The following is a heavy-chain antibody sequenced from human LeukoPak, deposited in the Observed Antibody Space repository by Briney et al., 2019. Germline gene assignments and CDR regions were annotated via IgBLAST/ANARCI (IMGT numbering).Heavy chain of an antibody. Sequence: GGSLRLSCAASGFTFSTTWMSWVRQAPGKGLEWVANIKQDGSEKHYVDSVKGRITISRDNAKNSVDLQMNSLRAEDTAVYYCARGAGYCSSANCRDYYYMDVWGKGTTVTVSS. CDR1: GFTFSTTW. D-gene: IGHD2-2*01. CDR2: IKQDGSEK. V-gene: IGHV3-7*01. CDR3: ARGAGYCSSANCRDYYYMDV. J-gene: IGHJ6*03.